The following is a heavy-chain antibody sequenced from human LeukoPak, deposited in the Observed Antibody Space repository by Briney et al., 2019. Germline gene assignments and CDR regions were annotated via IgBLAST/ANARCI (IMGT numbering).Heavy chain of an antibody. J-gene: IGHJ4*02. CDR1: GYTFTSFY. CDR3: ARTGYCTKTSCPFDY. D-gene: IGHD2-2*01. CDR2: FNPSGVST. Sequence: ASVKVSCKASGYTFTSFYMHWVRQAPGQVLEWMGIFNPSGVSTTYAQKFQGRVTMTRDTSTNTVYMELSSLRSEDTALYYCARTGYCTKTSCPFDYWGQGTLVTVSS. V-gene: IGHV1-46*01.